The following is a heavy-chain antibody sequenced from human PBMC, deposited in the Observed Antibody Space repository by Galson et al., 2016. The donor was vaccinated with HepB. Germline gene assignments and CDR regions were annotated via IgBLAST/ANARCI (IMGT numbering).Heavy chain of an antibody. CDR1: GYNFSDYW. CDR3: ARESYCSTTNCQYGMDV. J-gene: IGHJ6*02. V-gene: IGHV5-51*01. D-gene: IGHD2-2*01. Sequence: QSGAEVKKPGESLKISCKASGYNFSDYWIGWVRQMPGKGLEWMGIIYPGDSDTEYSPSFQGQVAISADKSTRTAYLQWSSLKPSDSAMYYCARESYCSTTNCQYGMDVWGQGTTVIVSS. CDR2: IYPGDSDT.